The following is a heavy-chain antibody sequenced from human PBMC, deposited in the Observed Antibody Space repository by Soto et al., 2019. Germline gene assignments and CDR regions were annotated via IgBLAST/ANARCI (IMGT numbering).Heavy chain of an antibody. D-gene: IGHD3-10*01. CDR2: FDPEDGET. V-gene: IGHV1-24*01. Sequence: VKVSCKVSGYTLTELSMHCVRQAPGKGLEWMGGFDPEDGETIYAQKFQGRVTMTEDTSTDTAYMELSSLRSKDTAVYYCATSVLLWFGGIYYFDYWGQGTLVTVSS. CDR1: GYTLTELS. CDR3: ATSVLLWFGGIYYFDY. J-gene: IGHJ4*02.